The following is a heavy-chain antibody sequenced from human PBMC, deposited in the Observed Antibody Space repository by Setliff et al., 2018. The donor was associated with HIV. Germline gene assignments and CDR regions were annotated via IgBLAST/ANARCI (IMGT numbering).Heavy chain of an antibody. CDR1: GYTFTAYY. CDR3: AKQGYSDSLYAFDV. V-gene: IGHV1-2*06. D-gene: IGHD1-26*01. J-gene: IGHJ3*01. Sequence: ASVKVSCKTSGYTFTAYYIYWVRQAPGHGLELMGRIHPNTGSTNYLQEFQGRVAITRVTSVSTVYMALTGLTSDDTAVYYCAKQGYSDSLYAFDVWGQGTMVTVSS. CDR2: IHPNTGST.